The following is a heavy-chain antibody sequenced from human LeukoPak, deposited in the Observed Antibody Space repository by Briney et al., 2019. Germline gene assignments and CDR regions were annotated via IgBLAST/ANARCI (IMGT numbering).Heavy chain of an antibody. V-gene: IGHV3-7*01. J-gene: IGHJ5*02. CDR1: GFTFSSYW. Sequence: GGSLRLSCAASGFTFSSYWMSWVRQAPGKGLEWVANIKHDGSEKYYVDSVKGRFTISRNNAKNSLYLQMNSLRAEDTAVYYCARRLGLGFGEYSNNWFDPWGQGTLVTVSS. CDR3: ARRLGLGFGEYSNNWFDP. CDR2: IKHDGSEK. D-gene: IGHD3-10*01.